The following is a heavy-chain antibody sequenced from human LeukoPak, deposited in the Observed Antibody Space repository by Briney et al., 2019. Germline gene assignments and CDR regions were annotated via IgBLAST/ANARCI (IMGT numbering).Heavy chain of an antibody. J-gene: IGHJ5*02. V-gene: IGHV4-59*01. CDR3: ARGGVNWFDP. Sequence: SETLSLTCTVSGGSISSSYWSWIRQPPGKGLEWIGYIYYSGSTNYNPSLKSRLTISVDTSKNQFSLKLSYVTAADTAVYYCARGGVNWFDPWGQGTLVTVSS. CDR1: GGSISSSY. CDR2: IYYSGST.